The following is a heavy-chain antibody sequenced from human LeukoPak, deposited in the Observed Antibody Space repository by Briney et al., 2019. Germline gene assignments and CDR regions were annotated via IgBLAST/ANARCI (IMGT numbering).Heavy chain of an antibody. Sequence: PSETLSLTCTVSGGFSSSYYWSWIRQPAGKGLEWIGRIYTSGSTNYNPSLKSRVTMLLDTSKNQFSLKLNSVTAADTAVYYCARDFGDWGQETLVTVSS. CDR1: GGFSSSYY. CDR3: ARDFGD. J-gene: IGHJ4*02. CDR2: IYTSGST. D-gene: IGHD3-10*01. V-gene: IGHV4-4*07.